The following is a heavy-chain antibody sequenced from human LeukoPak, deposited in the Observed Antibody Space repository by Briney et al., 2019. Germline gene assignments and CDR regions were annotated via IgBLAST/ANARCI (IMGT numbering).Heavy chain of an antibody. J-gene: IGHJ3*02. CDR3: AREGYDYGDYGREGAFDI. CDR1: GGSISSYY. D-gene: IGHD4-17*01. Sequence: SETLSLTCTVSGGSISSYYWSWIRQPPGKGLEWIGYIYYSGSTNYNPSLKSRVTISVDTSKNQFSLKLSSVTAADTAVYYCAREGYDYGDYGREGAFDIRGQGTMVTVSS. V-gene: IGHV4-59*01. CDR2: IYYSGST.